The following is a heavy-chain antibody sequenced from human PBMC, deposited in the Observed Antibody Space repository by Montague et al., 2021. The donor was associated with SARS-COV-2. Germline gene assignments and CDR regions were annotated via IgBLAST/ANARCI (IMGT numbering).Heavy chain of an antibody. CDR1: GGSISNNNW. CDR2: TYHSGRT. CDR3: AREGSRDGYNEGFDY. V-gene: IGHV4-4*02. Sequence: SETLSLTCAVSGGSISNNNWWNWVRQAPGKGLEWIGETYHSGRTNYNPSLKSRVTISVDKSKNQYSLILSSVTTADTAVYYCAREGSRDGYNEGFDYWGQGTLVNVSP. D-gene: IGHD5-24*01. J-gene: IGHJ4*02.